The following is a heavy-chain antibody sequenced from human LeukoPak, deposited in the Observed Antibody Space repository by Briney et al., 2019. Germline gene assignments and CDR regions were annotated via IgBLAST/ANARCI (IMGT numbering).Heavy chain of an antibody. CDR3: AKAPLGRCTGAICYRFDY. D-gene: IGHD2-15*01. Sequence: PGGSLRLSCAASGFTFSTYWMSWVRQAPGKGLEWVSAISGSGGSTYYADSVKGRFTISRDNSKNTLYLQMNSLRAEDAAVYYCAKAPLGRCTGAICYRFDYWGQGTLVTVSS. J-gene: IGHJ4*02. V-gene: IGHV3-23*01. CDR1: GFTFSTYW. CDR2: ISGSGGST.